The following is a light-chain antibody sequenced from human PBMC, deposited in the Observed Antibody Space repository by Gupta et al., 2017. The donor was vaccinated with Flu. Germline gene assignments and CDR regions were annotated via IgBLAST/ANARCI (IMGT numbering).Light chain of an antibody. CDR3: QQYGNTPRT. J-gene: IGKJ1*01. V-gene: IGKV3-20*01. CDR1: QTVNDNY. Sequence: EVVLTQSRGTLSWSPGDRATLSCRASQTVNDNYVAWYQQRPGQAPRLLIFSASSRATGIPDRFRGSGSGTDFSLNINGLEPEDFAVYYCQQYGNTPRTFGQGTKVEIK. CDR2: SAS.